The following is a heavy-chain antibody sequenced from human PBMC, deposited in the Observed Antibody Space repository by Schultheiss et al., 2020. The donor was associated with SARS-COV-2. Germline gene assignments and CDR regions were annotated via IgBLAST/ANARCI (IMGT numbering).Heavy chain of an antibody. CDR2: ISYDGSNK. CDR3: AKVELNYDFWSGYPDY. CDR1: GFTFSSYG. Sequence: VGSLRLSCAASGFTFSSYGMHWVRQAPGKGLEWVAVISYDGSNKYYADSVKGRFTISRDNSKNTLYLQMNSLRAEDTAVYYCAKVELNYDFWSGYPDYWGQGTLVTVSS. J-gene: IGHJ4*02. V-gene: IGHV3-30*18. D-gene: IGHD3-3*01.